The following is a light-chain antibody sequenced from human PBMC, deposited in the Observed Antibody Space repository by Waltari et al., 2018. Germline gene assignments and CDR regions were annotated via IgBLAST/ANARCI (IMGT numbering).Light chain of an antibody. CDR2: DAS. Sequence: DIQMTQSPSSLSASVGDRVTITCQASQHVSKYLNWYQQKPGKAPNLLIYDASNLQRGVPSRFSGSGSGTHFTFTISSLQPEDIAAYYCQQYYNVPRTFGQGTRLEIK. CDR1: QHVSKY. V-gene: IGKV1-33*01. J-gene: IGKJ5*01. CDR3: QQYYNVPRT.